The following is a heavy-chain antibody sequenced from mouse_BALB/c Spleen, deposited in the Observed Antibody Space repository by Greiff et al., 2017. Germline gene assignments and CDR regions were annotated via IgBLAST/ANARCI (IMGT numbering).Heavy chain of an antibody. D-gene: IGHD2-2*01. Sequence: QVQLQQSGAELAKPGASVKMSCKASGYTFTSYWMHWVKQRPGQGLEWIGYINPSTGYTEYNQKFKDKATLTADKSSSTAYMQLSSLTSEDSAVYYCARGGYNWYFDVWGAGTTVTVSS. CDR3: ARGGYNWYFDV. V-gene: IGHV1-7*01. CDR2: INPSTGYT. CDR1: GYTFTSYW. J-gene: IGHJ1*01.